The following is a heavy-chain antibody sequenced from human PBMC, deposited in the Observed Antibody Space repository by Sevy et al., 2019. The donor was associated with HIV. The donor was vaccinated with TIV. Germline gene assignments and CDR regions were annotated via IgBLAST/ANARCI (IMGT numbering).Heavy chain of an antibody. Sequence: SETLSLTCTVSGDSISSKNDYWAWLRQPPGKGLEWVGDIYYSGYTDSNPSLTGRVTLSVDTSKNQFSLKVTSVTAADTAVYYCARRRDYCGGDCFHFDLWGQGILVTVSS. CDR3: ARRRDYCGGDCFHFDL. J-gene: IGHJ4*02. CDR1: GDSISSKNDY. D-gene: IGHD2-21*01. CDR2: IYYSGYT. V-gene: IGHV4-39*01.